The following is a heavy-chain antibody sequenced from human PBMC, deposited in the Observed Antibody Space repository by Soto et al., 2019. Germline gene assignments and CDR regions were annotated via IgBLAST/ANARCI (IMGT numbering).Heavy chain of an antibody. V-gene: IGHV1-69*06. CDR2: IVVISNTA. Sequence: QVVLLQSGAEVKEPGSSVRVSCEVSGSTFNNFAFSWVRQAPGHGPEWMGGIVVISNTADYSQRFQDRVTITADTSTNTPHMELGSLTFEDTAVYYCARAIKRWEVHYYFDYWGQGTLVTVSS. D-gene: IGHD1-26*01. J-gene: IGHJ4*02. CDR3: ARAIKRWEVHYYFDY. CDR1: GSTFNNFA.